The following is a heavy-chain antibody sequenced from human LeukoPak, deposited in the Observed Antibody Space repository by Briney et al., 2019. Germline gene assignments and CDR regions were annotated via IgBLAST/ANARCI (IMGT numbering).Heavy chain of an antibody. CDR2: IYYSGST. Sequence: PSETLSLTCTVSGGSISSSSYYWGWIRQPPGKGLEWIGSIYYSGSTNYNPSLKSRVTISLDTSKSQISLKLSSVTAADTAVYYCARGQRRLQDYWGQGTLVTVSS. J-gene: IGHJ4*02. V-gene: IGHV4-39*07. CDR3: ARGQRRLQDY. CDR1: GGSISSSSYY.